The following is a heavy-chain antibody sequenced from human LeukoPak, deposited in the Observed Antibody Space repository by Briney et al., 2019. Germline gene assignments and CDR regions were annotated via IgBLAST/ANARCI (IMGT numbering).Heavy chain of an antibody. V-gene: IGHV1-69*05. CDR3: ARRHGSDYYDSSGYYYWFDP. J-gene: IGHJ5*02. Sequence: SVKVSCKASGGTFSSYAIIWVRQAPGQGLEWMGGIIPIFGTANYAQKFQGRVTITTDESTSTAYMELSSLRSEDTAVYYCARRHGSDYYDSSGYYYWFDPWGQGTLVTVSS. CDR1: GGTFSSYA. CDR2: IIPIFGTA. D-gene: IGHD3-22*01.